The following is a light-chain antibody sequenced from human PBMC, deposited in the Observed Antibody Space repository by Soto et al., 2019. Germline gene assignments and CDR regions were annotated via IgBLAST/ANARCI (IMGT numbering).Light chain of an antibody. CDR2: GAS. V-gene: IGKV3-15*01. CDR3: QEYNNWPPWT. J-gene: IGKJ1*01. Sequence: EIVMTQSPATLSVSPGERATLSCRASQSVSSNLAWYQQKPGQAPRLLIYGASTWATGIPARFSGSVSVTEFTLTISGLQSEDFSVYYCQEYNNWPPWTFGQGTKVDIK. CDR1: QSVSSN.